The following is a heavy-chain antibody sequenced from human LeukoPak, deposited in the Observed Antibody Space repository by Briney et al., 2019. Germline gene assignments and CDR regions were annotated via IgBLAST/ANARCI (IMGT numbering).Heavy chain of an antibody. J-gene: IGHJ4*02. V-gene: IGHV1-18*01. Sequence: GASVKVSCKASGYTFTSYGISWVRQAPGQGLEWMGWISAYNGNTNYAQKLQGRVTMTTDTSTSAAYMELRSLRSDDTAVYYCARSVNIVVVTATGYWGQGTLVTVSS. D-gene: IGHD2-21*02. CDR1: GYTFTSYG. CDR2: ISAYNGNT. CDR3: ARSVNIVVVTATGY.